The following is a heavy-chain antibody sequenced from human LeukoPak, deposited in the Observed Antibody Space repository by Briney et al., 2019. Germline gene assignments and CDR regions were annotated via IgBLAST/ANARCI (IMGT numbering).Heavy chain of an antibody. V-gene: IGHV4-4*07. J-gene: IGHJ4*02. D-gene: IGHD3-10*01. Sequence: SETLSHACTVSGGSISSYYWSWIRQPAGKGLEWIGRFYTSGSTKYNPSLKSRVTMSEDTSKNQFSLKLSSVTAADTAVYYCARGFLGDYFGSGSYYVFDYWGQGTLVTVSS. CDR3: ARGFLGDYFGSGSYYVFDY. CDR2: FYTSGST. CDR1: GGSISSYY.